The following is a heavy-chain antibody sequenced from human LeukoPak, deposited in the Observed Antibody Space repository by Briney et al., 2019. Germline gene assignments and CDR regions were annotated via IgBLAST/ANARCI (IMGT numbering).Heavy chain of an antibody. V-gene: IGHV5-51*01. CDR1: GYSFTSYW. CDR3: ARLLPGSPYFDY. CDR2: IYPGDSDT. J-gene: IGHJ4*02. Sequence: GESLKISCKGSGYSFTSYWIGWVRQMPRKNLEWMGIIYPGDSDTSYSPSFQGQVTFSADKSITTAYLQWSSLKASDTAMYYCARLLPGSPYFDYWGQGTLVTVSS.